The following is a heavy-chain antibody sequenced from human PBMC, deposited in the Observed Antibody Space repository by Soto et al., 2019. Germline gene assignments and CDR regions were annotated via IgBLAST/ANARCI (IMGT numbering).Heavy chain of an antibody. D-gene: IGHD1-26*01. J-gene: IGHJ4*02. V-gene: IGHV1-18*01. Sequence: QVDLVQSGPEVRKLGASVNVSCKASGYTFSTYGISWVRQAPSQGLEWMGWISAYNHYTNYAQKFQGRVTMTTDTSTNTAYMELRSLRSGDTAMYFCARVGPSREVPYPFEYWGQGTLVTVSS. CDR2: ISAYNHYT. CDR1: GYTFSTYG. CDR3: ARVGPSREVPYPFEY.